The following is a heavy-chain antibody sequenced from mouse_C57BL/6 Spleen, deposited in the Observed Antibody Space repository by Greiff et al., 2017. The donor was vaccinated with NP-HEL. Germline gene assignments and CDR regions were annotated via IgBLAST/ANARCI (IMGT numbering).Heavy chain of an antibody. D-gene: IGHD1-1*01. CDR3: ARSTTVVVSWFAY. CDR1: GYTFTSYW. Sequence: VQLQQPGAELVKPGASVKLSCKASGYTFTSYWLHWVKQRPGQGLEWIGMILPNSGSTNYNEKFKSKATLTVDKSSSTAYMQLSSLTSEDSAVYYCARSTTVVVSWFAYWGQGTLVTVSA. J-gene: IGHJ3*01. CDR2: ILPNSGST. V-gene: IGHV1-64*01.